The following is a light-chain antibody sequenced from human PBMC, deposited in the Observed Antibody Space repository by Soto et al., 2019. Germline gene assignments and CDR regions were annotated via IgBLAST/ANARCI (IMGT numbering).Light chain of an antibody. V-gene: IGKV3-15*01. CDR3: QHYNNWPPWT. Sequence: EVVMTQSPATLSVSPGERATLSCRASQSVSRNLAWYQQKPGQAPRLLIYGASPRATGGPARLSGSGSGTEFTLTISSLQSEDFAVYYCQHYNNWPPWTFGQGTKVEIK. J-gene: IGKJ1*01. CDR1: QSVSRN. CDR2: GAS.